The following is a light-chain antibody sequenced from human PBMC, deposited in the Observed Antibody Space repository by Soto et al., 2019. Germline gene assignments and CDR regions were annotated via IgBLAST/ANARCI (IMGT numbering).Light chain of an antibody. V-gene: IGLV1-40*01. CDR3: QSYESSSLSGFV. CDR1: SSNIGSNT. CDR2: ANS. J-gene: IGLJ1*01. Sequence: QSVLTQPPSASGTPGQRVTISCSGSSSNIGSNTVNWYQQLPGTAPKLLIYANSNRPSGVPDRFSGSKSGISASLAITGLQADDEADYYCQSYESSSLSGFVFGRGTKVTV.